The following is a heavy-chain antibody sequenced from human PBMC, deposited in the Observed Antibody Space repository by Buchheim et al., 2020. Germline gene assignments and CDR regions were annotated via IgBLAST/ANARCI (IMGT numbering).Heavy chain of an antibody. CDR3: ARSLAVAGDY. CDR2: ISYDGSNK. V-gene: IGHV3-30-3*01. CDR1: GFTFSSYA. D-gene: IGHD6-19*01. Sequence: QVQLVESGGGVVQPGRSLRLSCAASGFTFSSYAMHWVRQAPGKGLEWVAVISYDGSNKYYADSVKGRFTISRDNSKNTLYLQRNSLRAEDTAVYYCARSLAVAGDYWGQGTL. J-gene: IGHJ4*02.